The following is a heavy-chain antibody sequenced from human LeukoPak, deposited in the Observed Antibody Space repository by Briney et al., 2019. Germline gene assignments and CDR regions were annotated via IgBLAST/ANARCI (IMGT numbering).Heavy chain of an antibody. CDR1: GGSVSTSDYY. V-gene: IGHV4-39*07. Sequence: SETLSLTCTVSGGSVSTSDYYWGWLRQSPVKGLEWIGDVFYTGKTNYNPSLRGRATISIDTSKNQFSLKLTYVTAADSAVYYCARVFDSWGQGTLVTVSS. CDR2: VFYTGKT. CDR3: ARVFDS. J-gene: IGHJ4*02.